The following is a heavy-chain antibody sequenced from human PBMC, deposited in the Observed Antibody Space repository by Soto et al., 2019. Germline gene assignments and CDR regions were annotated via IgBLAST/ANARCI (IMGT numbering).Heavy chain of an antibody. CDR2: ISYDGTNI. J-gene: IGHJ4*02. CDR1: GFTFGSEA. CDR3: ARDTRYSSGYYDY. Sequence: PGGSLRLSCVASGFTFGSEAMHWVRQAPGKGLEWVAVISYDGTNIYYADSVRGRFSISRDNSRNTLYVQMNSLRVEDTAVYYCARDTRYSSGYYDYWGQGTLVTVSS. V-gene: IGHV3-30-3*01. D-gene: IGHD6-19*01.